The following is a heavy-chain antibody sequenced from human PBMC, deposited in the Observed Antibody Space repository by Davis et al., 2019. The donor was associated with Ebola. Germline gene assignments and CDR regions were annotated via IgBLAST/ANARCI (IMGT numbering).Heavy chain of an antibody. D-gene: IGHD2-21*01. CDR2: ISAYNGHT. V-gene: IGHV1-18*01. J-gene: IGHJ4*02. CDR1: GYSFRNYG. CDR3: ARDDRYSHSWLGWSL. Sequence: ASVKVSCKASGYSFRNYGFTWVRQAPGQGPEWMGWISAYNGHTKYSQKFQGRVTMTTDTSTSTVYMELSSLRSEDTAVYYCARDDRYSHSWLGWSLWGQGTLVTVSS.